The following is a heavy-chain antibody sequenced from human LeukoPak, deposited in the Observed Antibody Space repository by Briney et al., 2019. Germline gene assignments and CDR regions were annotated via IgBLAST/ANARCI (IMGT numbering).Heavy chain of an antibody. J-gene: IGHJ4*02. Sequence: GGSLRLSCAASGFTFSTYSMSWVRQAPGKGLDWVASINQDGSAEYYVDSVRGRFTISRDNAKNSLYLQVNSLRVDDTAVYYCVRLFGGVTTFDYWGQGTLVTVSS. CDR1: GFTFSTYS. V-gene: IGHV3-7*01. CDR3: VRLFGGVTTFDY. D-gene: IGHD4-17*01. CDR2: INQDGSAE.